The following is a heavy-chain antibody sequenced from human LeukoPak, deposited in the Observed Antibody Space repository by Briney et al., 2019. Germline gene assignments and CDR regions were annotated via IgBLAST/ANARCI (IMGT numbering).Heavy chain of an antibody. V-gene: IGHV3-7*01. CDR3: ARAPITMVRGGSYWFDP. CDR2: IKQDGSEK. J-gene: IGHJ5*02. D-gene: IGHD3-10*01. CDR1: GVTFSNYW. Sequence: GGSLRLSCAASGVTFSNYWMTWVRQAPGKGLEWVASIKQDGSEKYYVDSVKGRFTISRDNAKNSLYLQMNSLRAEDTAVYYCARAPITMVRGGSYWFDPWGQGTLVTVSS.